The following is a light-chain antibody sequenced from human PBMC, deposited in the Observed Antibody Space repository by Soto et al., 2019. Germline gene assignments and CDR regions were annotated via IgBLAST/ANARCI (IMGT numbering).Light chain of an antibody. J-gene: IGKJ5*01. Sequence: EIVLTQSPGTLSLSPGQRATLSCRASQSVGRYLAWYQQKPGQPPRLLISVASSRATGIPDRFSGSGSGTEFTLTISRVEPEDFAVYYCQQYVASHPITFGQGTRLDIK. CDR1: QSVGRY. V-gene: IGKV3-20*01. CDR2: VAS. CDR3: QQYVASHPIT.